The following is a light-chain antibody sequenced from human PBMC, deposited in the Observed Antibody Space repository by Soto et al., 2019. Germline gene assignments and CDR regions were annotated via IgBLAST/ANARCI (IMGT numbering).Light chain of an antibody. CDR1: SSDVGGYNY. V-gene: IGLV2-14*01. CDR3: SSYTSSSTPLV. CDR2: DVS. Sequence: QSVLTQPAPVSGSPGQSITISCTGTSSDVGGYNYVSWYQQHPGKAPKLMIYDVSNQPSGVSNRFSGSKSGNTASLTISGLQAEDEADYYCSSYTSSSTPLVFGTGTKVTVL. J-gene: IGLJ1*01.